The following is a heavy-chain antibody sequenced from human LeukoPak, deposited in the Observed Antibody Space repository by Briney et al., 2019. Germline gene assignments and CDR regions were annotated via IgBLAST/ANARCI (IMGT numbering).Heavy chain of an antibody. J-gene: IGHJ6*02. CDR3: ARYSYGLYYYYYGMDV. CDR2: IKQDGSEE. CDR1: GFTFGRHW. D-gene: IGHD5-18*01. Sequence: QTGGSLRLSCAASGFTFGRHWMSWVRQAPGRGPEWVAKIKQDGSEENYLGSVKGRFTISRDNAKNSLYLQMNSLRAEDTAVYYCARYSYGLYYYYYGMDVWGQGTTVTVSS. V-gene: IGHV3-7*03.